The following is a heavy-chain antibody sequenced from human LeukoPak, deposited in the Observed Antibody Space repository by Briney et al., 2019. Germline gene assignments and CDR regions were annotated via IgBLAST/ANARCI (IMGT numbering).Heavy chain of an antibody. V-gene: IGHV4-34*01. CDR3: ARHYGSGSYYRNAYFDY. CDR2: INHSGST. J-gene: IGHJ4*02. Sequence: SETLSLTCAVYGGSFSGYYWSWIRQPPGKGLEWIGEINHSGSTNYNPSLKSRVTISVDTSKNQFSLKLSSVTAADTAVYYCARHYGSGSYYRNAYFDYCGQGTLVTVSS. CDR1: GGSFSGYY. D-gene: IGHD3-10*01.